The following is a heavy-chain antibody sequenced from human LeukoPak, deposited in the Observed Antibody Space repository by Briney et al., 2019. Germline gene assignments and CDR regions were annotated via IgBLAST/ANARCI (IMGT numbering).Heavy chain of an antibody. CDR3: ASDSVPFSAMPLGY. CDR2: INSDGSPT. J-gene: IGHJ4*02. V-gene: IGHV3-74*01. CDR1: GFTFSSYW. Sequence: GGSLRLSCAASGFTFSSYWMHWVRQAPGKGLVWVSRINSDGSPTNYADTMRGRFTIPRDNAKNTLYLEMNSLRAEDTAVYYCASDSVPFSAMPLGYWGQGTLVTVSS. D-gene: IGHD2-2*01.